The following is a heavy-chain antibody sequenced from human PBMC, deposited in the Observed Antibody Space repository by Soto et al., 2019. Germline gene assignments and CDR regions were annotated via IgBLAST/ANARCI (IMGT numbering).Heavy chain of an antibody. CDR3: AKVSYRLLWFGELLLESEFGADYFDY. D-gene: IGHD3-10*01. CDR1: GFTFSSYA. V-gene: IGHV3-23*01. CDR2: ISGSGGST. J-gene: IGHJ4*02. Sequence: GGSLRLSCAASGFTFSSYAMSWVRQAPGKGLEWVSAISGSGGSTYYADSVKGRFTISRDNSKNTLYLQMNSLRAEDTAVYYLAKVSYRLLWFGELLLESEFGADYFDYWGQGTLVTVSS.